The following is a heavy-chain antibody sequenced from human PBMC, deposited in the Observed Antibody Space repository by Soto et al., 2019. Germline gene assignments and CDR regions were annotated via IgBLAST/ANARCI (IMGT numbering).Heavy chain of an antibody. V-gene: IGHV2-70*04. CDR1: GFSLSTSAMR. CDR2: IDWDDDK. J-gene: IGHJ4*02. Sequence: SGPTLVHPPQTLTLTCTFSGFSLSTSAMRVSWIRQPPGKALEWLARIDWDDDKFYSTSLRTRLTISKDTSKNQVVLTMTNMDPVDTATYYCARHDSSGYYLDYWGQGTPVTVSS. CDR3: ARHDSSGYYLDY. D-gene: IGHD3-22*01.